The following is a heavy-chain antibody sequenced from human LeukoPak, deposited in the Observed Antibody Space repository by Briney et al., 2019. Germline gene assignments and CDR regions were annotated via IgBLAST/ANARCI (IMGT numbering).Heavy chain of an antibody. CDR2: IKQDGSEK. CDR3: ARHNPLWGY. V-gene: IGHV3-7*04. D-gene: IGHD1-14*01. Sequence: GGSLRLSCAASGFTFSDYWMSWVRQAPGKGLEWVANIKQDGSEKYYVDSVKGRFTISGDNAKNSLYLQMNSLRAEDTALYYCARHNPLWGYWGQGTLVTVSS. CDR1: GFTFSDYW. J-gene: IGHJ4*02.